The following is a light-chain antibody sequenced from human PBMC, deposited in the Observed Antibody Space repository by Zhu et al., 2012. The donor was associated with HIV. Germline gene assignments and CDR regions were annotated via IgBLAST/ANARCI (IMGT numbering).Light chain of an antibody. CDR3: HQYNSYST. V-gene: IGKV1-5*03. CDR1: QSVYKW. Sequence: DIQMTQSPSTLSASVGDRVTITCRASQSVYKWLAWYQQKPEKAPKLLIYKASTLQSGVPSRFSGSGSGTEFTLTISSLQPDDFATYYCHQYNSYSTFGQGTKVEIK. CDR2: KAS. J-gene: IGKJ1*01.